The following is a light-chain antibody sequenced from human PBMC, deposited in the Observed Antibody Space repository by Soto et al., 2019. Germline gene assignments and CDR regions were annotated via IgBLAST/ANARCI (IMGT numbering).Light chain of an antibody. V-gene: IGLV1-44*01. J-gene: IGLJ1*01. Sequence: QPVLIQPPSASGAPGQRVTISCSGSSSNIGSYTVNWYQQFPGMAPKLLIYSSNQRPSGVPGRFSGSKSGTSASLAIIGLQSEDESDYYCAAWDGSLNGYVFGTGTKVTVL. CDR1: SSNIGSYT. CDR2: SSN. CDR3: AAWDGSLNGYV.